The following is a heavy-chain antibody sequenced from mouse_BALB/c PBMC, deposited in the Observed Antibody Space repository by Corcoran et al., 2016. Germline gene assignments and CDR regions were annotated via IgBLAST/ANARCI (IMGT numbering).Heavy chain of an antibody. Sequence: EVQLQQSGPELVKPGASMKISCKASGYSFTGYTMNWVKQSHGKNLEWIGLINPYNGGTSYNQKFKGKATLTVDKSSSTAYMELLSLTSEDSAVYYCARSATPHSSGQDYYAMDYWGQGTSVTVSS. CDR3: ARSATPHSSGQDYYAMDY. CDR2: INPYNGGT. J-gene: IGHJ4*01. V-gene: IGHV1-18*01. D-gene: IGHD3-1*01. CDR1: GYSFTGYT.